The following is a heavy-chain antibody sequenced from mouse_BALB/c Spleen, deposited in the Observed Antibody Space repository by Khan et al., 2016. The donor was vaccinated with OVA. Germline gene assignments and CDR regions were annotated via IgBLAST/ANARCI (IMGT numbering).Heavy chain of an antibody. Sequence: QVQLKQSGAELARPGASVKMSCKASGYTFTTYTMHWVKQRPGQGLEWIGYINPSNGYTNYNQKFKNKSTLTADKSSRTAYMQLSSRTSDYSAVYYCAREGAYYRSDGWFSYWGQGTLVTVSA. CDR1: GYTFTTYT. CDR2: INPSNGYT. J-gene: IGHJ3*01. CDR3: AREGAYYRSDGWFSY. D-gene: IGHD2-14*01. V-gene: IGHV1-4*01.